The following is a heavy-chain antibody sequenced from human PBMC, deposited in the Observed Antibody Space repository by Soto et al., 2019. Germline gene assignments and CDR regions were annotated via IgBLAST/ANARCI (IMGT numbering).Heavy chain of an antibody. CDR2: IYYSGST. CDR1: GGSISSGDYS. D-gene: IGHD2-2*01. Sequence: SETLSLTCTVSGGSISSGDYSWSWIRQPPGKGLEWIGYIYYSGSTYYNPSLKSRVTISVDTSKNQFSLRLSSVTAADTAVYYCARIFCSSTRCHAHDMDVWAQGKTVTAS. J-gene: IGHJ6*02. V-gene: IGHV4-30-4*01. CDR3: ARIFCSSTRCHAHDMDV.